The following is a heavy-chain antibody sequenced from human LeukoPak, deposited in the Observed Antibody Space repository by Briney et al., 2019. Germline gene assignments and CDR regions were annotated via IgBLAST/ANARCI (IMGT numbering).Heavy chain of an antibody. J-gene: IGHJ4*02. CDR1: GFTFSSYA. D-gene: IGHD1-20*01. CDR3: ASTTSPLRYNWNPAFDY. Sequence: PGGSLRLSCAASGFTFSSYAMHWVRQAPGKGLEWVAVISYDGSNKYYADSVKGRFTISRDNSKNTLYLQMNSLRAEDTAVYYCASTTSPLRYNWNPAFDYWGQGTLVTVSS. CDR2: ISYDGSNK. V-gene: IGHV3-30-3*01.